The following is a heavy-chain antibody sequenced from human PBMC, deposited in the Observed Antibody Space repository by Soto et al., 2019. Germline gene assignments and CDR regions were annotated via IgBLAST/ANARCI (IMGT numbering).Heavy chain of an antibody. Sequence: SPTLSRACAISGESVSSNSAAWNWNRQSPSRDLEWLGRTYYRSKWYNDYAVSVKSRITIIPDTSKNQFSLQLNSVTPEDTAVYYCARVGYCSGGSGYSDAFDIWGQGTMVTVSS. J-gene: IGHJ3*02. CDR1: GESVSSNSAA. CDR3: ARVGYCSGGSGYSDAFDI. D-gene: IGHD2-15*01. CDR2: TYYRSKWYN. V-gene: IGHV6-1*01.